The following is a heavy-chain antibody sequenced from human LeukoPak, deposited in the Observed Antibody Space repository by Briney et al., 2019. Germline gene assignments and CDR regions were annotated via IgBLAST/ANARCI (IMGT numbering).Heavy chain of an antibody. CDR3: ARNYYDSSGYYYFDY. J-gene: IGHJ4*02. Sequence: GASVKVSCKASGYSFNDKYLHWVRQAPGQGLEWMGWINPNSGGTNYAQKFQGRVTMTRDTSISTAYVELSRLRSDDTAVYYCARNYYDSSGYYYFDYWGQGTLVTVSS. V-gene: IGHV1-2*02. CDR1: GYSFNDKY. D-gene: IGHD3-22*01. CDR2: INPNSGGT.